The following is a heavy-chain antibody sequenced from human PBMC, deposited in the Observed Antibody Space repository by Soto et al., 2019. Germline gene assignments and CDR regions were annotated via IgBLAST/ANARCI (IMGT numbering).Heavy chain of an antibody. CDR2: ISADGGDA. D-gene: IGHD3-10*01. CDR3: ERDQGVTGRGHEYGDY. V-gene: IGHV1-18*01. Sequence: QVQLVQSGAEVKKPGASVKVSCGTSGYTFSNYALSWVRQAPGQGLEWMGWISADGGDARYSQRFQGRVTMTTDTSTSTAHMEMRSLTAADTAVSYCERDQGVTGRGHEYGDYWGQGTLVTVSS. CDR1: GYTFSNYA. J-gene: IGHJ4*02.